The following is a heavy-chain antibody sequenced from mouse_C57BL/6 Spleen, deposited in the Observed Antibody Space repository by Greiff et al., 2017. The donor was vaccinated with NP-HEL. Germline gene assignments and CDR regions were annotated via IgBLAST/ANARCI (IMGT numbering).Heavy chain of an antibody. Sequence: QVQLQPPGAELVRPGASGKLSCKASGSTFTSYWEGWVKQRPGQGLEWIGNIYPSDSETHYNQKFKDKATLTVDKSSSTAYMQLSSLTSEDSAVYYCARNRDYYGSLYFDYWGQGTTLTVSS. D-gene: IGHD1-1*01. CDR1: GSTFTSYW. CDR3: ARNRDYYGSLYFDY. V-gene: IGHV1-61*01. J-gene: IGHJ2*01. CDR2: IYPSDSET.